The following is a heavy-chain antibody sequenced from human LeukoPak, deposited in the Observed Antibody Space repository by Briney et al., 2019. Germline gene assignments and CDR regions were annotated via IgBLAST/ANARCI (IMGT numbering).Heavy chain of an antibody. J-gene: IGHJ4*02. CDR3: ARNYYDSSGYQEATFNY. V-gene: IGHV3-33*01. CDR2: IWYDGGYK. D-gene: IGHD3-22*01. Sequence: GTSLRLSRAASGFTFSNYGMHWVRQAPGKGLEWVAGIWYDGGYKSYADSVKGRFTISRDNSKNTLFLQMDSLRAEDTAFYYCARNYYDSSGYQEATFNYWGQGTLVTVSS. CDR1: GFTFSNYG.